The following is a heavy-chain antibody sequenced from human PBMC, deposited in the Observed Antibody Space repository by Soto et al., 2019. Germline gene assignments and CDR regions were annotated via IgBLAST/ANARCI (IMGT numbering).Heavy chain of an antibody. V-gene: IGHV3-23*01. D-gene: IGHD1-26*01. J-gene: IGHJ3*02. CDR3: AKLGPGESGSYYWYASDI. CDR2: ISGSTGST. Sequence: EVQLLESGGGLVQPGGSLKLSCAASGFTFSSYAMSWVRQAPGKGLEWVSVISGSTGSTYYADSVKGRFTISRDNSKKTLYLQMNSLRAEDTAVYYCAKLGPGESGSYYWYASDIWGQGTLVTVSS. CDR1: GFTFSSYA.